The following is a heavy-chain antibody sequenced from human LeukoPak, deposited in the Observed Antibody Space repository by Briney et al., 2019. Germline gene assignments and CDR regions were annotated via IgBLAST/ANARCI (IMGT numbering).Heavy chain of an antibody. V-gene: IGHV4-39*01. CDR2: IYYSGST. CDR1: GGSISSSSYY. J-gene: IGHJ4*02. CDR3: ASQDGDYSFDY. Sequence: PSETLSLTCTVSGGSISSSSYYWGWIRQPPGKGLEWIGSIYYSGSTYYNPSLKSRVTISVDTSKNQFSLKLSSVTAADTAVYHCASQDGDYSFDYWGQGTLVTVSS. D-gene: IGHD4-17*01.